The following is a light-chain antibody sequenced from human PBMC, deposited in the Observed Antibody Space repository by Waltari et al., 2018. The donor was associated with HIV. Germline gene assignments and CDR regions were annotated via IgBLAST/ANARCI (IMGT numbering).Light chain of an antibody. Sequence: DIQMTQSPSSLSASVGARVTITCQASQDISDYLNWYQQKPGKAPKLLIYDASNLETGVPSRCSGTGSGTDFTFTISSLQPEDIATYYCQQYDSLLTFGGGTKVEIK. CDR1: QDISDY. V-gene: IGKV1-33*01. J-gene: IGKJ4*01. CDR2: DAS. CDR3: QQYDSLLT.